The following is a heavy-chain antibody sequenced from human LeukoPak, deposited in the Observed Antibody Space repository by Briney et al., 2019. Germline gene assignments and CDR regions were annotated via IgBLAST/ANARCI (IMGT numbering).Heavy chain of an antibody. CDR1: GGSISSYY. Sequence: KPSETLSLTCTVSGGSISSYYWSWIRQPPGKGLDWIGYIYYSGSTNYNPSLKSRVTISVDTSKNQFSLKLTSVTAADTAVYYCARHASPDIVIVPAATFDYWGQGTLVTVSS. J-gene: IGHJ4*02. D-gene: IGHD2-2*01. CDR3: ARHASPDIVIVPAATFDY. V-gene: IGHV4-59*08. CDR2: IYYSGST.